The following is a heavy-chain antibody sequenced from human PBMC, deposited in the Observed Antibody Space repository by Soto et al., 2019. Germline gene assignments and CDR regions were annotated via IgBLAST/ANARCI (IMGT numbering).Heavy chain of an antibody. CDR2: ISGSGGST. CDR3: AKDGYCTNGVCYGMDV. D-gene: IGHD2-8*01. V-gene: IGHV3-23*01. Sequence: GGSLRLSCAASGFTFSSYALSWVRQAPGTGLEWVSAISGSGGSTYYADSVKGRFTISRDNSKNTLYLQMNSLRAEDTAVYYCAKDGYCTNGVCYGMDVWGQGTTVTVSS. J-gene: IGHJ6*02. CDR1: GFTFSSYA.